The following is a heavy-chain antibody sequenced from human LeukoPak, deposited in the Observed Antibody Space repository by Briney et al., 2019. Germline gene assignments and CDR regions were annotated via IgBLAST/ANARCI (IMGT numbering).Heavy chain of an antibody. CDR3: AKSYYDSSGYYYEYFQH. V-gene: IGHV3-73*01. J-gene: IGHJ1*01. Sequence: PGGSLRLSCAASGFTFSGSAIHWVRQASGKGLEWVGRIRSRTKNYATAYAASVKGRFTISRDNSKNTLYLQMNSLRAEDTAVYYCAKSYYDSSGYYYEYFQHWGQGTLVTVSS. D-gene: IGHD3-22*01. CDR2: IRSRTKNYAT. CDR1: GFTFSGSA.